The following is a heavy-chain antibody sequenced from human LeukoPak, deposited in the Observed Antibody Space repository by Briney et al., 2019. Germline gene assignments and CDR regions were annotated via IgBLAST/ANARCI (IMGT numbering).Heavy chain of an antibody. V-gene: IGHV4-61*02. Sequence: SETLSLTCTVSGGSISSGSYYWSWIRQPAGKGLEWIGRIYTSGSTNYNPSLKSRVTISVDTSKNQFSLKLSSVTAADTAVYYCARQGTTAYYYYYMDVWGKGTTVTVSS. CDR3: ARQGTTAYYYYYMDV. CDR1: GGSISSGSYY. D-gene: IGHD1-7*01. J-gene: IGHJ6*03. CDR2: IYTSGST.